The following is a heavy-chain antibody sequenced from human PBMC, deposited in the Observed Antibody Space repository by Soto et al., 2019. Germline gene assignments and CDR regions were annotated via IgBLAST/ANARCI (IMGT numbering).Heavy chain of an antibody. CDR3: ARDRYYGSGTYYNFYNGMDV. D-gene: IGHD3-10*01. J-gene: IGHJ6*02. CDR1: GGSISSGDYY. Sequence: LSLTCTVSGGSISSGDYYRSWIRQPPGKGLEWIGNIYYSGSTYYNPSLKSRVTISLDTSKNQFSLKLSSVTAADTAVYYCARDRYYGSGTYYNFYNGMDVWGQGTTVTVSS. V-gene: IGHV4-30-4*01. CDR2: IYYSGST.